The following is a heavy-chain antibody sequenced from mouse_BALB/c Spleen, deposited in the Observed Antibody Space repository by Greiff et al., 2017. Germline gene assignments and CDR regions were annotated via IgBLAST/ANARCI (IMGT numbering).Heavy chain of an antibody. CDR3: ARDRGDYDGAWFAY. D-gene: IGHD2-4*01. Sequence: EVKLVESGGGLVKPGGSLKLSCAASGFTFSDYYMYWVRQTPEKRLEWVATISDGGSYTYYPDSVKGRFTISRDNAKNNLYLQMSSLKSEDTAMYYCARDRGDYDGAWFAYWPRDSGHCLC. CDR2: ISDGGSYT. J-gene: IGHJ3*01. V-gene: IGHV5-4*02. CDR1: GFTFSDYY.